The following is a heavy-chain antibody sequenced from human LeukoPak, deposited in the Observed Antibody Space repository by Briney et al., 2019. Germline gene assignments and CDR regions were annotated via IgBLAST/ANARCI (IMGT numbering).Heavy chain of an antibody. CDR3: ARHSGVYYYDSSGYHSHYYYYYGMDV. CDR2: TYYRSKWYN. Sequence: SQTLSLTCAISGDSVSSNSAAWNWIRQSPSRGLEWLGRTYYRSKWYNDYAVSVKSRITINPDTSKNQFSLQLNSATPEDTAVYYCARHSGVYYYDSSGYHSHYYYYYGMDVWGQGTTVTVSS. CDR1: GDSVSSNSAA. D-gene: IGHD3-22*01. V-gene: IGHV6-1*01. J-gene: IGHJ6*02.